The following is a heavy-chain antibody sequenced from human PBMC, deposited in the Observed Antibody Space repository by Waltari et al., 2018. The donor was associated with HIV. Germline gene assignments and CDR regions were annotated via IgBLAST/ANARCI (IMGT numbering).Heavy chain of an antibody. Sequence: QLQLQESGPGLVKPSETLSLTCTVSGGSISSRSYYWGWIRQPPGQGLEWLGSTYYSGSTYYNPSLKSRVTISVDTSKNQFSLKLSSVTAADTAVYYCARPIAAAAPFPFDYWGQGTLVTVS. CDR1: GGSISSRSYY. D-gene: IGHD6-13*01. J-gene: IGHJ4*02. V-gene: IGHV4-39*01. CDR3: ARPIAAAAPFPFDY. CDR2: TYYSGST.